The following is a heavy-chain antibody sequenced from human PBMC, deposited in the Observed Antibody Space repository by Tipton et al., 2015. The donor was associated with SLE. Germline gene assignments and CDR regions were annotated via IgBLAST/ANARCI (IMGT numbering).Heavy chain of an antibody. CDR2: ISSNGDTT. V-gene: IGHV3-64*01. Sequence: SLRLSCVASGFTFSYYTIHWVRQAPGKGLEYVSSISSNGDTTYYASSVKGRFTISRDNSKNTVFLQMGSLRAEDMAVYYCARDATMIVVVGSAFDIWGQGTMVTVSS. J-gene: IGHJ3*02. CDR3: ARDATMIVVVGSAFDI. D-gene: IGHD3-22*01. CDR1: GFTFSYYT.